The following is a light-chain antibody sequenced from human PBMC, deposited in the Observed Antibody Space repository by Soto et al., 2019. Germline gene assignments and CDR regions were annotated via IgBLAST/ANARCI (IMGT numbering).Light chain of an antibody. J-gene: IGLJ2*01. CDR1: SSNIGSYY. CDR2: RNN. Sequence: QSVLTQPPSASGTPGQRVTISCSGSSSNIGSYYVSWYQQPPGTAPKLLIYRNNQRPSGVPDRFSGSKSGTSASLAISGLRSEDEADYYCAAWDDSLSGPVFGGGTKLTVL. CDR3: AAWDDSLSGPV. V-gene: IGLV1-47*01.